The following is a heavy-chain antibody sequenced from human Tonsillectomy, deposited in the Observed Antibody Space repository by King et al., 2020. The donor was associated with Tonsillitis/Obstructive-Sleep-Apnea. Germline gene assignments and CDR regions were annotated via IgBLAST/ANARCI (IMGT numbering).Heavy chain of an antibody. D-gene: IGHD3-22*01. J-gene: IGHJ3*02. Sequence: VQLVESGAEVKKRGESLKISCKGSGYSFTSYWIGWVRQMPGKGLEWMGIIYPGDSDTRYSPSFQGPVTISADKSISTAYLQWSSLKASDTAMYYCASHEDTSGYYGAFDIWGQGTMVTVSS. CDR2: IYPGDSDT. CDR3: ASHEDTSGYYGAFDI. CDR1: GYSFTSYW. V-gene: IGHV5-51*01.